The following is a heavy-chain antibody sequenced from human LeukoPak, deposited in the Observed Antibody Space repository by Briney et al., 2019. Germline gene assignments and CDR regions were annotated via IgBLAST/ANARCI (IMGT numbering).Heavy chain of an antibody. CDR3: ARRAILRFIGYRSSTSCRMGEYYYYYYYMDV. D-gene: IGHD2-2*01. V-gene: IGHV1-2*02. CDR1: GYTFTCYY. Sequence: ASVKVSCKASGYTFTCYYMHWVRQAPGQGLEWMGWINPNSGGTNYAQKFQGRVTMTRDTSISTAYMELSRLRSDDTAVYYCARRAILRFIGYRSSTSCRMGEYYYYYYYMDVWGKGTTVTVSS. CDR2: INPNSGGT. J-gene: IGHJ6*03.